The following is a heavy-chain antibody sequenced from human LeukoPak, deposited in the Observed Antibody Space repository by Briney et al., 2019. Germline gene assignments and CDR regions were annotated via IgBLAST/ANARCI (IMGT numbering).Heavy chain of an antibody. V-gene: IGHV1-2*06. D-gene: IGHD3-22*01. Sequence: GASVKVSCKASGYTFTGYYMHWVRQAPGQGLEWMGRINPNSGGTNYAQKFQGRVTMTRDTSISTAYMELSSLRSEDTAVYYCARGDQYYYDSSGYPSENWFDPWGQGTLVTVSS. CDR1: GYTFTGYY. CDR3: ARGDQYYYDSSGYPSENWFDP. J-gene: IGHJ5*02. CDR2: INPNSGGT.